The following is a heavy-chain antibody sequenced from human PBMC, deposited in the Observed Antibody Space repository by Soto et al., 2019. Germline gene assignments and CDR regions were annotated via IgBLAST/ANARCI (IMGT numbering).Heavy chain of an antibody. D-gene: IGHD3-22*01. J-gene: IGHJ4*02. Sequence: QVQVVQSGAEVKKPGASVKVSCKTSGYTFSSYVIHWVRQAPGQRPEWVGWINGVNGNTKFSQKFQDRVTLTRDTSASTAYMKLSSLISEDTAFYYCASDRNRYIYDKSGFLDADYWGQGTLVTVSS. CDR1: GYTFSSYV. CDR2: INGVNGNT. V-gene: IGHV1-3*01. CDR3: ASDRNRYIYDKSGFLDADY.